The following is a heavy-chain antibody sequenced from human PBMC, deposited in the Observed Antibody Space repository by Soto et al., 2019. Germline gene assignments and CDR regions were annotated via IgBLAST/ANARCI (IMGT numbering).Heavy chain of an antibody. CDR3: ARGSPEGTMVRGVTISSSEGMDV. CDR1: GGSFSAYY. Sequence: PSETLSLTCAVYGGSFSAYYWSWIRQPPGKGLEWIGEINHSGGTSYNPSLKSRVTISVDTSKSQFSLKLSSVTAADTAVYYCARGSPEGTMVRGVTISSSEGMDVWGQGTTVTVSS. J-gene: IGHJ6*02. CDR2: INHSGGT. V-gene: IGHV4-34*01. D-gene: IGHD3-10*01.